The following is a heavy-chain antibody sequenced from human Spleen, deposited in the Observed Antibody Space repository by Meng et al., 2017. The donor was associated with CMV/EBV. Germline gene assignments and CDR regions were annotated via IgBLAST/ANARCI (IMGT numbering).Heavy chain of an antibody. V-gene: IGHV1-69*10. CDR1: GGTFTSYA. CDR3: ARHAYQLLKYCRGGSCYGMDV. D-gene: IGHD2-2*01. J-gene: IGHJ6*02. Sequence: SVKVSCKASGGTFTSYAISWVRQAPGQGLEWMGGIIPILDIANYTQKFQGRVTITADKSTNTAYMELSSLRSEDTAVYYCARHAYQLLKYCRGGSCYGMDVWGQGTTVTVSS. CDR2: IIPILDIA.